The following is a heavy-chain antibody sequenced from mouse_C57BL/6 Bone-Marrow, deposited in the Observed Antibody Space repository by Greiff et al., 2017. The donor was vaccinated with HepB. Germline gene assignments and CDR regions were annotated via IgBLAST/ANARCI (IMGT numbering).Heavy chain of an antibody. CDR3: ARRRRDSSGYGWFAY. Sequence: QVQLQQPGTELVKPGASVKLSCKASGYTFTSYWMHWVKQRPGQGLEWIGNINPSNGGTNYNEKFKSKATLTVDKSSSTAYMQLSSLTSEDAAVYCCARRRRDSSGYGWFAYWGQGTLVTVSA. CDR1: GYTFTSYW. V-gene: IGHV1-53*01. J-gene: IGHJ3*01. CDR2: INPSNGGT. D-gene: IGHD3-2*02.